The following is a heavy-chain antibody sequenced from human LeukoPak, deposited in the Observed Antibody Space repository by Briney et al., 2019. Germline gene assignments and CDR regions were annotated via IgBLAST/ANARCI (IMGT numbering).Heavy chain of an antibody. CDR3: SRESGPFCPFGY. CDR1: GGSISGTNW. D-gene: IGHD1-26*01. V-gene: IGHV4-4*02. Sequence: PSGTLSLTCGVSGGSISGTNWWSWVRQPPGQGLEWIGEISLAGQTNYNPSLNGRVTMSLDKSSNQLSLHLTSVTAADTATYFCSRESGPFCPFGYWGQGALVIVSS. J-gene: IGHJ4*02. CDR2: ISLAGQT.